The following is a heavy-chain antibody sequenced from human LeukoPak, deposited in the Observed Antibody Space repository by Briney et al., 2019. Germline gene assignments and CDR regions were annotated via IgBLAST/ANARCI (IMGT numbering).Heavy chain of an antibody. CDR3: ARVGTYGSGSYTFDY. D-gene: IGHD3-10*01. Sequence: SETLSLTCAVYGGSFSGYYWSWIRQPPGKGLEWIGEINHSGSTNYNPSLKSRVTISVDTSKNQFSLQLNSVTPEDTAVYYCARVGTYGSGSYTFDYWGQGTLVTVSS. CDR2: INHSGST. V-gene: IGHV4-34*01. J-gene: IGHJ4*02. CDR1: GGSFSGYY.